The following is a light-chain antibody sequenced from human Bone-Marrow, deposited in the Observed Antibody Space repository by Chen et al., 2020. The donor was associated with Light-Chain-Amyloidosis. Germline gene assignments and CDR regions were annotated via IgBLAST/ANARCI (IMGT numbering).Light chain of an antibody. CDR1: NIGSTR. V-gene: IGLV3-21*02. CDR2: DDS. Sequence: SYVLTQPSSVSAAPGQTATIACGGNNIGSTRVHWYQQPPGQAPLLVVYDDSDRPSGIPERLSGSNSGNTATLTISRVEAGDEADYYCQVWDRSSDRPVFGGGTKLTVL. CDR3: QVWDRSSDRPV. J-gene: IGLJ3*02.